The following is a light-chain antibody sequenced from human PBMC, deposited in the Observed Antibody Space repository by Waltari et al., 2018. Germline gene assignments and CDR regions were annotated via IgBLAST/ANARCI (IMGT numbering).Light chain of an antibody. CDR1: QGISTY. J-gene: IGKJ4*01. Sequence: DIQLTQSPSFLSASVGDRVTITCRASQGISTYLAWYQQKPGKAPKVLIQAASTLQSGGPSRFSGSGSGTEFTLTISSLQPEDFATYYCQQLNSYPLTFGGGTKVEI. V-gene: IGKV1-9*01. CDR3: QQLNSYPLT. CDR2: AAS.